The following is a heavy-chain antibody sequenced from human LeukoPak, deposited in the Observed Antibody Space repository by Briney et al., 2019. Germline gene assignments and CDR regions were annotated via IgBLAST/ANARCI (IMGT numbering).Heavy chain of an antibody. Sequence: GGSLRLSCAAPGFTFSNYNMNWVRQAPGKGLEWISSITSTSSYKFYADSVKGRFTISRDNAKNSLYLQMNSLRAEDTAVYYCARTTVDYWGQGTLVTVSS. CDR1: GFTFSNYN. J-gene: IGHJ4*02. CDR3: ARTTVDY. CDR2: ITSTSSYK. D-gene: IGHD1-1*01. V-gene: IGHV3-21*01.